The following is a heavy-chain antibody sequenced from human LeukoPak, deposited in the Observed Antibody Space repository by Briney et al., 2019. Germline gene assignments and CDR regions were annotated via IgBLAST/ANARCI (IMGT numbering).Heavy chain of an antibody. V-gene: IGHV1-2*02. D-gene: IGHD6-6*01. Sequence: ASVKVSCKASGYTFTSYGISWVRQAPGQGLEWMGWISAYSGGTNYAQKFQGRVTMTRDTSISTAYMELSRLRSDDTAVYYCARGQLVPNYWGQGTLVTVSS. CDR1: GYTFTSYG. CDR2: ISAYSGGT. CDR3: ARGQLVPNY. J-gene: IGHJ4*02.